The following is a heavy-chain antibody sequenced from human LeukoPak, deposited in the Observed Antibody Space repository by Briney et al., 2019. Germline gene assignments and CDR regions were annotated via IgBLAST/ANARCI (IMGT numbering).Heavy chain of an antibody. D-gene: IGHD1-26*01. V-gene: IGHV3-15*01. CDR2: IKAKAHGGTI. CDR1: GFTFINAW. J-gene: IGHJ4*02. Sequence: GGSLRLSCAASGFTFINAWMAWVRQAPGKWLEWVGRIKAKAHGGTIEYAAPVKGRFTISRDDSKNTLYLQMNSLKTEDTAVYYCTTDGVGVEGATYDNWGQGTLVSVSS. CDR3: TTDGVGVEGATYDN.